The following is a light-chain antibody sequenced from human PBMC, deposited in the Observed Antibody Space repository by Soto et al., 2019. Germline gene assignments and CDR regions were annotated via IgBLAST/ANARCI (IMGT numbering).Light chain of an antibody. J-gene: IGKJ5*01. V-gene: IGKV3D-20*02. Sequence: EIWLTQSPGTLSLSPGERATLSWRASQSVSSSYLAWYQQKLCQAPRLLIYDASNRAAGIPARFSGSGSGTDFTLTISSLQPEDFAVYYCQQRANWHPITFGQGTRLEIK. CDR2: DAS. CDR3: QQRANWHPIT. CDR1: QSVSSSY.